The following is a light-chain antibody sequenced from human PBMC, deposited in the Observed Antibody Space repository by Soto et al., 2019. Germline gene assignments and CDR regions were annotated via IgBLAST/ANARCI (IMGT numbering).Light chain of an antibody. CDR2: EVS. J-gene: IGLJ1*01. Sequence: QSVLTQPASVSGSPVQSITISCTGTSSDVGAYDYVSWYQQHPDKAPKLMIYEVSYRPSGVSNRFSGSKSVNTATLTISGLQAEDEADYYCSSYTTSSTRVFGNRTKDNVL. V-gene: IGLV2-14*03. CDR1: SSDVGAYDY. CDR3: SSYTTSSTRV.